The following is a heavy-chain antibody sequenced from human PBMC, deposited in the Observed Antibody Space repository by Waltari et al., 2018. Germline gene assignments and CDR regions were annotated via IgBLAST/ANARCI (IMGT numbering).Heavy chain of an antibody. CDR3: ATHRG. J-gene: IGHJ4*02. CDR2: MNPNSGNT. CDR1: GYSFSTYD. Sequence: QVHLVQSGAEVKKPGASAKISCKASGYSFSTYDINWVRQATGQGFEWMGWMNPNSGNTGNAQKFQGRVTMTRNTSITTAYMELRSLRSEDTAVYYCATHRGWGQGTLVTVSS. V-gene: IGHV1-8*02.